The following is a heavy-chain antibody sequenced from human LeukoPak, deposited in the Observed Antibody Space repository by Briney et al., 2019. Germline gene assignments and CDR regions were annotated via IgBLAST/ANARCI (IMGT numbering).Heavy chain of an antibody. Sequence: ASVKVSCKVSVYTLTELSMHWVRQAPGKGLEWMGGFDPEDGETIYAQKFQGRVTMTEDTSTDTAYMELSSLRSEDTAVYYCATAASSGWPGNFDYWGQGTLVAVSS. CDR1: VYTLTELS. J-gene: IGHJ4*02. CDR3: ATAASSGWPGNFDY. V-gene: IGHV1-24*01. D-gene: IGHD6-19*01. CDR2: FDPEDGET.